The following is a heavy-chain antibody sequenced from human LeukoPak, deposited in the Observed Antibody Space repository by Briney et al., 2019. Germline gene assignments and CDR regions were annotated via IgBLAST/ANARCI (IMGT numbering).Heavy chain of an antibody. J-gene: IGHJ6*02. D-gene: IGHD1-1*01. CDR2: LYGNGDT. CDR1: GLIVGSDC. Sequence: GGSLRLSCAVSGLIVGSDCVSWVRQTPGKGLEWVSVLYGNGDTYYADSVKGRFTISRDTSKNTVYLQMNSLRAEDTALYYCAKDLAHWNYDYYYGMDVWGQGTTVTVSS. V-gene: IGHV3-53*05. CDR3: AKDLAHWNYDYYYGMDV.